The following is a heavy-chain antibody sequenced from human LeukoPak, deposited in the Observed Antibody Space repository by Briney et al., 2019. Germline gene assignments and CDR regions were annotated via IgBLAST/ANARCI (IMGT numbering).Heavy chain of an antibody. D-gene: IGHD2-2*01. V-gene: IGHV3-23*01. Sequence: GGSLRLSCAASGFTFSSYAMSWVRQAPGKRLEWVSAISGSGGSTYYADSVKGRFTISRDNSKNTLYLQMNSLRAEDTAVYYCAKGVSTVVVPAAIGGYGDYWGQGTLVTVSS. CDR2: ISGSGGST. CDR1: GFTFSSYA. CDR3: AKGVSTVVVPAAIGGYGDY. J-gene: IGHJ4*02.